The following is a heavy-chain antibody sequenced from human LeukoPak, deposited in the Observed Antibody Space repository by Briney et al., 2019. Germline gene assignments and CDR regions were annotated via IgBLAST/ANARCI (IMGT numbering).Heavy chain of an antibody. D-gene: IGHD6-13*01. V-gene: IGHV1-69*04. CDR2: IIPILGIA. Sequence: ASVKVSCKASGGTFSSYAISWVRQAPGQGLEWMGRIIPILGIANYAQKFQGRVTITADKSTSTAYMELSSLRSEDTAVYYCARFASRYSSSWLDFDYWGQGTLVTVSS. CDR3: ARFASRYSSSWLDFDY. CDR1: GGTFSSYA. J-gene: IGHJ4*02.